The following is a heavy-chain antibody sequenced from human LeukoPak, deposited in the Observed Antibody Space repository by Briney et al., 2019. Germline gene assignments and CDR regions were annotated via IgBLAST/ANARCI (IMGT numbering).Heavy chain of an antibody. D-gene: IGHD5-12*01. Sequence: GGSLRLSCAASGFTFSSYSMNWVRQAPGKGLEWVSSISSSSSYIYYTDSVKGRFTISRDNAKNSLYLQMNSLRAEDTAVYYCARVGYSGYEPPSSHWGQGTLVTVSS. J-gene: IGHJ4*02. CDR3: ARVGYSGYEPPSSH. V-gene: IGHV3-21*01. CDR1: GFTFSSYS. CDR2: ISSSSSYI.